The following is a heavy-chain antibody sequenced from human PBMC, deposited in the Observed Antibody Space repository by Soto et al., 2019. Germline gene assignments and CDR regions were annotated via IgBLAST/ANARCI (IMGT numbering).Heavy chain of an antibody. CDR2: IIPIFGTA. V-gene: IGHV1-69*13. Sequence: SVKVSCKASGGTFSSYAISWVRQAPGQELEWMGGIIPIFGTANYAQKFQGRVTITADESTSTAYMELSSLRSEDTAVYYCARLGSTLRRKPYYFDYWRQGTLVTVSS. CDR1: GGTFSSYA. J-gene: IGHJ4*02. D-gene: IGHD3-10*01. CDR3: ARLGSTLRRKPYYFDY.